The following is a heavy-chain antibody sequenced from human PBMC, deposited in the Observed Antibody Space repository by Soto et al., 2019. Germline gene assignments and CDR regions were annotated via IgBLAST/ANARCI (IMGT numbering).Heavy chain of an antibody. Sequence: QLQLQEFRPGLGKPLQTLSLNCAGFGGSISRGWYSLSLIRQPPGKGLEWIGYIYHSGSTYYNPSLKSRVTISVDRSKNQFSLKLSSVTAADTAVYYCARVPDRWGQGTLVTVSS. D-gene: IGHD2-2*01. V-gene: IGHV4-30-2*01. CDR1: GGSISRGWYS. CDR3: ARVPDR. J-gene: IGHJ5*02. CDR2: IYHSGST.